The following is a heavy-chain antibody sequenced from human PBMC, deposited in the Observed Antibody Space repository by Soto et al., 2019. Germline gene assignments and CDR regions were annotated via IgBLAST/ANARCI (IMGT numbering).Heavy chain of an antibody. CDR3: VAELYSGGGCCSFDF. D-gene: IGHD2-21*02. Sequence: ASVKVSCKTSGFTFTNSAVQWVRQARGQRLEWIGWIIVASGRTNYAREVQERVTISRDTSTSTAYMELSGLRSEDTAVYYCVAELYSGGGCCSFDFWGQGTMVTVSS. CDR2: IIVASGRT. J-gene: IGHJ3*01. CDR1: GFTFTNSA. V-gene: IGHV1-58*01.